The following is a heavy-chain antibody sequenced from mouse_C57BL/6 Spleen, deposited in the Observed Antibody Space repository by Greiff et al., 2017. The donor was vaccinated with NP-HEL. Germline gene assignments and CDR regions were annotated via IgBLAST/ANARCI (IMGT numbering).Heavy chain of an antibody. J-gene: IGHJ3*01. V-gene: IGHV3-6*01. CDR1: GYSITSGYY. CDR3: AREGNYYGSSPWFAY. CDR2: ISYDGSH. D-gene: IGHD1-1*01. Sequence: EVKLVESGPGLVKPSQSLSLTCSVTGYSITSGYYWNWIRQLPGNKLEWMGHISYDGSHNYNPSLKNRISITRDTSKNQFFLKLNSVTTEDTATYYCAREGNYYGSSPWFAYWGQGTLVTVSA.